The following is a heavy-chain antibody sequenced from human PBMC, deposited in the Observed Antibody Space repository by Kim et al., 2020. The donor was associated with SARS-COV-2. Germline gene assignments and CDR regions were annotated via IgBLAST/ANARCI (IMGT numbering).Heavy chain of an antibody. Sequence: SVKGRFTISRDNSKNTLYLQMNSLRAEDTAVYYCAKDQDGYGSGSYHFDYWGQGTLVTVSS. J-gene: IGHJ4*02. D-gene: IGHD3-10*01. V-gene: IGHV3-30*02. CDR3: AKDQDGYGSGSYHFDY.